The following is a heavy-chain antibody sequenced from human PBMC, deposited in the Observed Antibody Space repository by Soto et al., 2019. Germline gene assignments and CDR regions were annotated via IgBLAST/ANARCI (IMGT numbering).Heavy chain of an antibody. CDR2: ISASNGNT. Sequence: QVQLVQSGAEVKKPGASVKVSCKASGYTFTSYGISWVRQAPGQGLEWMGWISASNGNTNYAQKLQGRVTMTTDTTTSTAYMERRSVRSDDTAVYYCARVDAPYYYGSGSYSGANCFDPWGQGTLVTVSS. D-gene: IGHD3-10*01. V-gene: IGHV1-18*04. J-gene: IGHJ5*02. CDR1: GYTFTSYG. CDR3: ARVDAPYYYGSGSYSGANCFDP.